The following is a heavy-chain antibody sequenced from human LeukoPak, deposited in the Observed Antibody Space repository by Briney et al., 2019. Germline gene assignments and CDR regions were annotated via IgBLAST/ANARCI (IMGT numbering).Heavy chain of an antibody. CDR3: ARSYAQYCSTASCSHCDH. CDR2: FKWNGGST. V-gene: IGHV3-20*04. D-gene: IGHD2-2*01. CDR1: GFTFDDYG. Sequence: GGSLRLSCAASGFTFDDYGMAWVRQAPGKGLEWVSGFKWNGGSTGYADSVKGRFTISRDNAKNSLYLQMNSLRAEDTAFYYCARSYAQYCSTASCSHCDHWGQGTLVTVSS. J-gene: IGHJ4*02.